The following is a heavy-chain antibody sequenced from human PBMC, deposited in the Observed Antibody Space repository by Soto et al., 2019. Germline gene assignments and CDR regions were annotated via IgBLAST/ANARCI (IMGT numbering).Heavy chain of an antibody. CDR2: IYYSGST. V-gene: IGHV4-61*01. D-gene: IGHD3-3*01. J-gene: IGHJ4*02. Sequence: PSETLSLTCTVSGGSVSSGSYYWSWIRQPPGKGLEWSGYIYYSGSTNYNPSLKSRVTISVDTSKNQFSLKLSSVTAADTAVYYCARVTYYDFWSGYYEGYYFDYWGQGTLVTVSS. CDR1: GGSVSSGSYY. CDR3: ARVTYYDFWSGYYEGYYFDY.